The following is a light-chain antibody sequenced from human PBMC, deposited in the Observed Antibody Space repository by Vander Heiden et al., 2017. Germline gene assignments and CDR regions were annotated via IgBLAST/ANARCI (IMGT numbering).Light chain of an antibody. Sequence: ETQMNQSPSTLSASVGDRVTITCLASRTIYTWLAWYQQKPVKAPKVLIHKASTLESGVPSRFSGSGSGTEFTLTISNLQPDDFATYYCQQYNSYLYTFGQGTKVEV. J-gene: IGKJ2*01. CDR1: RTIYTW. CDR3: QQYNSYLYT. CDR2: KAS. V-gene: IGKV1-5*03.